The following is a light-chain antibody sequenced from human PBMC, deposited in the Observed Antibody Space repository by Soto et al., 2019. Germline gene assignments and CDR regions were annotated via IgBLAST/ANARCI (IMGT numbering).Light chain of an antibody. CDR1: QSLSTY. V-gene: IGKV3-11*01. Sequence: EIVLTQSPATLSLSPGERATLSCRASQSLSTYLAWYQQKPGQAPRLVIYDASNRATGIPARFRGNGSGTDFTLTISSLEPEDFAVYYCQQPGTFGGGTKVEIK. CDR2: DAS. J-gene: IGKJ4*01. CDR3: QQPGT.